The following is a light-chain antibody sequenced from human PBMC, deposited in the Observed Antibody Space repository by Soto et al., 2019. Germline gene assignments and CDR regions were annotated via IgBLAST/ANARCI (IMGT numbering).Light chain of an antibody. CDR3: QQYGSSPRT. J-gene: IGKJ1*01. CDR1: QSVRSDY. V-gene: IGKV3-20*01. CDR2: GAS. Sequence: EIVLTQSPGTLSLSPGERATLSCRASQSVRSDYLAWYQQKPGQAPRLHIYGASTRATGIPDRFTGSGSGTDFTLTISRLETEDFAVYYCQQYGSSPRTFGQGTKVDLK.